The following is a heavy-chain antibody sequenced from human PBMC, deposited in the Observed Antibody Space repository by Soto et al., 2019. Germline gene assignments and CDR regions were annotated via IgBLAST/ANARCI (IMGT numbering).Heavy chain of an antibody. V-gene: IGHV1-69*01. CDR2: IVPLFGST. J-gene: IGHJ3*02. CDR3: ARDGVLVTSHRPSGPFDI. Sequence: QVQLVQSGAEVKKPGSSVNVSCKASGGTFSSYTFSWVRQAPGQGLEWMGGIVPLFGSTNNGEIFQGRLTITADESTTTVYMELARLTSDDTAVYFCARDGVLVTSHRPSGPFDIWGQGTLVTVSS. D-gene: IGHD4-17*01. CDR1: GGTFSSYT.